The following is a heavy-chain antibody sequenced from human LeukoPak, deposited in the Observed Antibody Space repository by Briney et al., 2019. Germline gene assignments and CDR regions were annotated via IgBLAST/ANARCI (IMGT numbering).Heavy chain of an antibody. Sequence: GGSLRLSCAASGFTFSSYWMIWVRQAPGKGLEWVSGISWNSGSIGYADSVKGRFTISRDNAKNSLYLQMNSLRAEDTALYYCAKDIGSSSSWYFDLWGRGTLVTVSS. CDR1: GFTFSSYW. V-gene: IGHV3-9*01. D-gene: IGHD6-13*01. J-gene: IGHJ2*01. CDR3: AKDIGSSSSWYFDL. CDR2: ISWNSGSI.